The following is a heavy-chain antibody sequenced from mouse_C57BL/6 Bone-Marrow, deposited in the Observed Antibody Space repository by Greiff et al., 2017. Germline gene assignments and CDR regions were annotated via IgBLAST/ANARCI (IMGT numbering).Heavy chain of an antibody. CDR2: ISSGSSTI. CDR1: GFTFSDYG. V-gene: IGHV5-17*01. J-gene: IGHJ3*01. CDR3: ASDGNFEGFAY. Sequence: EVKLMESGGGLVKPGGSLTLSCAASGFTFSDYGMHWVRQAPEKGLEWVACISSGSSTIYYADTVKGRFTISRDKDKNTLFLQMTSLRYEDTAMYYCASDGNFEGFAYWGQGTLVTVSA. D-gene: IGHD2-1*01.